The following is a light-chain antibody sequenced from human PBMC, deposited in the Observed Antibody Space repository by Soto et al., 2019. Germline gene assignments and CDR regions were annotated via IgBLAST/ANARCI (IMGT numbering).Light chain of an antibody. J-gene: IGLJ1*01. CDR3: AAWDDSLSVGV. Sequence: QSVLDQPPSASGTPGQRVTISCSGSSSKIGSNYVYWYQQLPGTAPKLLIYRNNQRPSGVPDRFSGSKSGTSASLAISGLRSEDEADYYCAAWDDSLSVGVFGTGTKVTVL. V-gene: IGLV1-47*01. CDR2: RNN. CDR1: SSKIGSNY.